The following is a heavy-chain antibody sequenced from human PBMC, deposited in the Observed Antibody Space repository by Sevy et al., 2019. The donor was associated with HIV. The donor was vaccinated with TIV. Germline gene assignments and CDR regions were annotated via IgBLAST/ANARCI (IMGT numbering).Heavy chain of an antibody. CDR2: IIPIFGTT. J-gene: IGHJ6*03. D-gene: IGHD2-15*01. V-gene: IGHV1-69*13. Sequence: ASVKVSCKASGGTFSSYPISWVRQAPGQGLEWMGRIIPIFGTTNYAQKFQARVTITADESTGTSYMELSSLRSEDTAVYYCARDHGVASNYYYNMDVWGKGTTVTVSS. CDR3: ARDHGVASNYYYNMDV. CDR1: GGTFSSYP.